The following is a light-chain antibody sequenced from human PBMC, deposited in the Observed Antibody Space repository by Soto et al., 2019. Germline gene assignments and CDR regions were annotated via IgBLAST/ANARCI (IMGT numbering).Light chain of an antibody. CDR1: QSVSRSY. V-gene: IGKV3-20*01. CDR3: QQDNNSPEYN. Sequence: EIVLTQSPGTLSLSPGERATLSCRASQSVSRSYLAWYQQKPGQAPRLLIYGASNRATGIPDRFSGSGSGTDFTLTISRLEPEDFAVYFCQQDNNSPEYNFGQGTKLQIE. CDR2: GAS. J-gene: IGKJ2*01.